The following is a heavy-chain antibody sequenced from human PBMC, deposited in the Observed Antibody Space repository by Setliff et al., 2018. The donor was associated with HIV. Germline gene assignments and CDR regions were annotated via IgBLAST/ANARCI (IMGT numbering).Heavy chain of an antibody. CDR1: NGSVSSNYYY. V-gene: IGHV4-39*01. D-gene: IGHD6-13*01. CDR3: ARRRKFGAAAAGPMDY. CDR2: VYYSGST. J-gene: IGHJ4*01. Sequence: SETLSLTCTVSNGSVSSNYYYWGWIRQPPGKGLQWIGNVYYSGSTYYTPSFRGRVTISVDSSKNQFSLKLTSVTAADTAIYFCARRRKFGAAAAGPMDYWGQGTRVTSPQ.